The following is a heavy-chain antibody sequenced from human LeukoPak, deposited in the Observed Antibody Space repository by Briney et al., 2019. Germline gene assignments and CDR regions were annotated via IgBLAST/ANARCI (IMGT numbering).Heavy chain of an antibody. CDR2: INDSGST. J-gene: IGHJ4*02. CDR1: GGSFSGYY. Sequence: SETLSLTCAVYGGSFSGYYWSWIRQPPGKGLEWIGEINDSGSTNYNPSLKSRVTISVDTSKNQFSLKLSSVTAADTAVYYCARVTLYSSRVDYWGQGTLVTVAS. CDR3: ARVTLYSSRVDY. D-gene: IGHD6-13*01. V-gene: IGHV4-34*01.